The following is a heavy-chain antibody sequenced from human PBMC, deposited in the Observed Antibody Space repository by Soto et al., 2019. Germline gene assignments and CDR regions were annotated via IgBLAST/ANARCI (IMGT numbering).Heavy chain of an antibody. Sequence: HPGGSLRLSCAASGFTFSSYGMHWVRQAPGKGLEWVAVIWYDGSNKYYADSVKGRFTISRDNSKNTLYLQMNSLRAEDTAVYYCARGITEPYYYYYGMDVWGQGTTVTVSS. J-gene: IGHJ6*02. D-gene: IGHD3-16*01. CDR1: GFTFSSYG. V-gene: IGHV3-33*01. CDR3: ARGITEPYYYYYGMDV. CDR2: IWYDGSNK.